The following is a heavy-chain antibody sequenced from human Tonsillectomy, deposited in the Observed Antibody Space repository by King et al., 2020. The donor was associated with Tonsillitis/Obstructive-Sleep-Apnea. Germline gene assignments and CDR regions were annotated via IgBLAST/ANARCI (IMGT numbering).Heavy chain of an antibody. V-gene: IGHV4-34*01. Sequence: QVQLQQWGAGLLKPSETLSLTCALYVGPFRGYYWSWIRQPPGKGLEWIGEINHSGNTDYNPSLKSRAPISVDTSKNQFSLKLTAVTAADTAVYFCGTNNGDFYYYMDVWGKGTTVTVSS. J-gene: IGHJ6*03. CDR2: INHSGNT. CDR1: VGPFRGYY. D-gene: IGHD2-8*01. CDR3: GTNNGDFYYYMDV.